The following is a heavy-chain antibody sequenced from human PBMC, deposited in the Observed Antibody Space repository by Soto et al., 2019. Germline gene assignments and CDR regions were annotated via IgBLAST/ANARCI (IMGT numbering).Heavy chain of an antibody. Sequence: EVQLVESGGGLVQPGGSLRLSCTASGFTFSDYEMNWVRQAPGKGLEWVSYITSGGRSIYYADSVKGRFIISRDNAENSLYLQMNSLRPEDTAVYYCVRRMASHDQWGQGTLVTVSS. CDR3: VRRMASHDQ. CDR1: GFTFSDYE. V-gene: IGHV3-48*03. CDR2: ITSGGRSI. J-gene: IGHJ4*02. D-gene: IGHD2-15*01.